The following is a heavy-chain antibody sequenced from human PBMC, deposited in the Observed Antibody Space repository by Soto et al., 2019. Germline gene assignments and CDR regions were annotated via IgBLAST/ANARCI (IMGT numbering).Heavy chain of an antibody. Sequence: GGSLRLSCAASGFIFSHYGMHWVRQAPGKGLEWVAAILHDGTNKYYADSVKGRFTISRDNSKNTLYLQMNSLRAEDTAVYYCANERSDYCGQGTLVTVSS. CDR1: GFIFSHYG. V-gene: IGHV3-30*18. CDR2: ILHDGTNK. J-gene: IGHJ4*02. CDR3: ANERSDY.